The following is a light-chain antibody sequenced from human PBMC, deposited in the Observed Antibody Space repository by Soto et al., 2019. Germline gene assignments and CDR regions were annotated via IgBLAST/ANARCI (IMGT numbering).Light chain of an antibody. Sequence: QSVLTQPASVSGSPGQSITISCTGTSSDVGRYNYVSWFQQHPGKAPKLMIFEVSTRPSGVSNRFSGSKSGNTASLTISGLQIEDEADYYCCSCTSSTSAVFGGGTKVTVL. J-gene: IGLJ2*01. CDR1: SSDVGRYNY. V-gene: IGLV2-14*01. CDR2: EVS. CDR3: CSCTSSTSAV.